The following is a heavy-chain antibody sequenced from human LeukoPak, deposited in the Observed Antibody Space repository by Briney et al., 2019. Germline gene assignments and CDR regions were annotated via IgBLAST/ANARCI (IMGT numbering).Heavy chain of an antibody. V-gene: IGHV3-53*01. CDR3: ARSFNYYDSSGYLYYMDV. D-gene: IGHD3-22*01. Sequence: PGGSLRLSCAASGFTVSSNYMSWVRQAPGKGLEWVSVIYSGGSTSYADSVKGRFTISRDNAKNSLYLQMNSLRAEDTAVYYCARSFNYYDSSGYLYYMDVWGKGTTVTVSS. CDR2: IYSGGST. J-gene: IGHJ6*03. CDR1: GFTVSSNY.